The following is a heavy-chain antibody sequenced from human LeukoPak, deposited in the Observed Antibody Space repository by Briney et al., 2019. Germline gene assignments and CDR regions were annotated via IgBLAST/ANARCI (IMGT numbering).Heavy chain of an antibody. D-gene: IGHD4-17*01. V-gene: IGHV1-46*01. J-gene: IGHJ3*01. Sequence: ASVKVSCKAPGYTFTSSYMHWVRQTPGQGFEWMGVINPSGGSTTYAQKFQGRVTMTGDTSTSTVYMELSSLRSEDTAVYYCARDDGYGDYVVGAFNLWGQGTRVTVYS. CDR3: ARDDGYGDYVVGAFNL. CDR1: GYTFTSSY. CDR2: INPSGGST.